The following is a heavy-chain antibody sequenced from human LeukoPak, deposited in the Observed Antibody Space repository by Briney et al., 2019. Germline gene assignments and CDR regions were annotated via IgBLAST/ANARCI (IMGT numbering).Heavy chain of an antibody. D-gene: IGHD3-3*01. CDR3: ARSDFRGFHYYGMDV. J-gene: IGHJ6*02. CDR2: IYSGGST. V-gene: IGHV3-66*01. CDR1: GLTVSSNY. Sequence: GGSLRLSCAASGLTVSSNYMSWVRQAPGKGLEWVSVIYSGGSTYYADSVKGRFTISRDNSKNTLYLQMNSLRAEDTAVYYCARSDFRGFHYYGMDVWGQGTTVTVSS.